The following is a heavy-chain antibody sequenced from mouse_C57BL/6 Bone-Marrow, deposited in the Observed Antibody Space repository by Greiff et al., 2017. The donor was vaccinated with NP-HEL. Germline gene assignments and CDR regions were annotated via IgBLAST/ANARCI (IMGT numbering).Heavy chain of an antibody. J-gene: IGHJ4*01. V-gene: IGHV1-82*01. D-gene: IGHD1-1*01. CDR3: ARRITTVVATDYYAMDY. Sequence: QVQLQQSGPELVKPGASVKISCKASGYAFSSSWMNWVKQRPGKGLEWIGRIYPGDGDTNYNGKFKGKATLTADKSSSTAYMQLSSLTSEDSAVYVCARRITTVVATDYYAMDYWGQGTSVTVSS. CDR2: IYPGDGDT. CDR1: GYAFSSSW.